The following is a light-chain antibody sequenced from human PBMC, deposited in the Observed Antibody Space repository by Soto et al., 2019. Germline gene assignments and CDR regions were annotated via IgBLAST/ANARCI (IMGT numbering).Light chain of an antibody. Sequence: DIPLTQSPSFLSASIGDRVSLSCRASQDITKYLAWFHQKPGRAPKLLIYSASTLHVGVPARFSGGGSGTEFTLTINSLQAEDFATYYCQQVDRPPLTFCGGTKVEIK. CDR2: SAS. CDR1: QDITKY. V-gene: IGKV1-9*01. CDR3: QQVDRPPLT. J-gene: IGKJ4*01.